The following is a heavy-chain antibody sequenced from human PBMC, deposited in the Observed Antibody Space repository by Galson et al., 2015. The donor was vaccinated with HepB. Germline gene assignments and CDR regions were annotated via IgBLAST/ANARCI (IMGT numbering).Heavy chain of an antibody. CDR3: ARAQGGYYYDSSGYQGALEI. CDR2: ILPIFGTA. D-gene: IGHD3-22*01. CDR1: GGTFSSYA. V-gene: IGHV1-69*01. Sequence: SVKVSCPASGGTFSSYALRWVRQAPGPGLAWMGGILPIFGTAPYAQTFPGRVPRTADDSPSTAYMELSSLRSEDTAVYYCARAQGGYYYDSSGYQGALEIWGQGTMVTVSS. J-gene: IGHJ3*02.